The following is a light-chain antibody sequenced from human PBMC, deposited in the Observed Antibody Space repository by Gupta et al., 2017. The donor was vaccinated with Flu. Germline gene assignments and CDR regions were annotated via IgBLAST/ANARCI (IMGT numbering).Light chain of an antibody. Sequence: QSALTQPPSASGSPGQSVTISCTGTSSDVGGYYYVSWYQQHPGKAPKVMIYEVSKRPSGVPDRFSGSKSGNSASLTVSGLQAEDEADYYCSSYAGNTYVFGTGTKVTVL. CDR3: SSYAGNTYV. CDR2: EVS. V-gene: IGLV2-8*01. J-gene: IGLJ1*01. CDR1: SSDVGGYYY.